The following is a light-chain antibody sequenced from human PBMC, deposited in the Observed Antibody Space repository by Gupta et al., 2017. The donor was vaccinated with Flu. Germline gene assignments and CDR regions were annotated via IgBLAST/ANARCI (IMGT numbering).Light chain of an antibody. Sequence: AILMTQSPSSLSASIGDSVAITCRASQGIGNELAWYQQKPGKAPKLLIYAASTLQSGVPSRFSGSGSGTEFTLTIRSLQPEEFATYYCRQDYNYPRTFGQGTRMEIK. V-gene: IGKV1-6*01. CDR2: AAS. CDR3: RQDYNYPRT. J-gene: IGKJ5*01. CDR1: QGIGNE.